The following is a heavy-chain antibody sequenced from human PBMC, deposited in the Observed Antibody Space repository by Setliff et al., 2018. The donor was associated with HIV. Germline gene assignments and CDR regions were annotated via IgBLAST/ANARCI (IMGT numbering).Heavy chain of an antibody. CDR1: GGSISGYY. Sequence: SETLSLTCSVSGGSISGYYWTWIRQRPGKGLEWIGYIYSSGSTNYNPSLKSRVTMSVDTSKNQISLKLSSVTAADTAMYYCARRMAAGTFDYWGQGTLVTVSS. J-gene: IGHJ4*02. V-gene: IGHV4-4*09. CDR3: ARRMAAGTFDY. D-gene: IGHD6-13*01. CDR2: IYSSGST.